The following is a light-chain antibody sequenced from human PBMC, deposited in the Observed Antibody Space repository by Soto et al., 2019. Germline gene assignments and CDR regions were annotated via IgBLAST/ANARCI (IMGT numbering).Light chain of an antibody. J-gene: IGKJ1*01. CDR3: QQYENYLT. V-gene: IGKV1-5*03. CDR2: NAS. CDR1: QSINSW. Sequence: DLQMTQSPSTLTASLGDRVTITCRASQSINSWLAWYQQRPRKAPKLLIYNASGLESGVPSRLSGGGSGTDFTLTISSLQPDYFATYHCQQYENYLTFGQGTKVDIK.